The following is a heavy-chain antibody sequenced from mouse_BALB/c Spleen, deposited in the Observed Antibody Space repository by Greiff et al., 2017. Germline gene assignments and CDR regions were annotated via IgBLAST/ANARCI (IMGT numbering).Heavy chain of an antibody. CDR3: TPYGNYGGGYAMDY. CDR1: GFTFSDAW. CDR2: IRSKANNPAT. Sequence: EVQVVESGGGLVQPGGSMKLSCAASGFTFSDAWMDWVRQSPEKGLEWVAEIRSKANNPATYYAESVKGRFTISRDAYKISVYLQMTNLRAEDTSIYYCTPYGNYGGGYAMDYWGQGTSVTVSS. D-gene: IGHD2-1*01. J-gene: IGHJ4*01. V-gene: IGHV6-6*01.